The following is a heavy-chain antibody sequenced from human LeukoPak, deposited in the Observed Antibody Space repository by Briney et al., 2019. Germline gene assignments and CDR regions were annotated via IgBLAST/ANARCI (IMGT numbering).Heavy chain of an antibody. Sequence: SGPTLVKPTETLTLTCTLSAFSLTTSRVGVGWMRQSPGKALQWLTLIYWDDDTRYRPSLRGRLAVTKDASKNQVLLTMTNVDPADTGTYYCAHRPGMGVHRFEVWGQGILVTVSS. V-gene: IGHV2-5*02. CDR3: AHRPGMGVHRFEV. J-gene: IGHJ4*02. CDR2: IYWDDDT. D-gene: IGHD1-26*01. CDR1: AFSLTTSRVG.